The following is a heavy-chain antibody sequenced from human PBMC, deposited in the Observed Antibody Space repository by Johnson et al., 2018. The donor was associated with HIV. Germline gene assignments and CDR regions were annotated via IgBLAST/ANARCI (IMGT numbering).Heavy chain of an antibody. CDR3: VREPRPPNAFDI. J-gene: IGHJ3*02. CDR1: GFIFSDYY. CDR2: ISSTGGDK. V-gene: IGHV3-11*04. Sequence: QVQLVESGGGLVKPGGSLRLSCAASGFIFSDYYMNWIRQAPGKGLEWVSSISSTGGDKYYVDSMKGRFTISRDNVKNSVYLQMDGLRAEDTAVYYCVREPRPPNAFDIWGQGTMVTVSS.